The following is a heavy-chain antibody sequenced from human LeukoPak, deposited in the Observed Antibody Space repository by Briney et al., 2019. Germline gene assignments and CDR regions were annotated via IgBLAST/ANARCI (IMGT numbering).Heavy chain of an antibody. V-gene: IGHV4-34*01. CDR3: ARIYGDHPYPYFDY. J-gene: IGHJ4*02. Sequence: PSETLSLTCAVYGGSFSGYYWSWIRQPPGKGLEWIGEINHSGSTNYNPSLKSRVTISVDTSKNQFSLKLSSVTAADTAVYYCARIYGDHPYPYFDYWGQGTLVTVS. CDR2: INHSGST. CDR1: GGSFSGYY. D-gene: IGHD4-17*01.